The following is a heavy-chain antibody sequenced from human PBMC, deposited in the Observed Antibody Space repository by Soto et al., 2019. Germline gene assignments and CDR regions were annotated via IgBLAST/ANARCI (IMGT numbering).Heavy chain of an antibody. Sequence: ASVKXSCKASGHTFTSYGISWVRQAPGQGLEWMGWISAYNGNTNYAQKLQGRVTMTTDTSTSTAYMELRGLRSDDTAVYYCARDWIVSKRFDPWGQGTLVTVSS. CDR1: GHTFTSYG. D-gene: IGHD2-2*03. CDR3: ARDWIVSKRFDP. V-gene: IGHV1-18*01. CDR2: ISAYNGNT. J-gene: IGHJ5*02.